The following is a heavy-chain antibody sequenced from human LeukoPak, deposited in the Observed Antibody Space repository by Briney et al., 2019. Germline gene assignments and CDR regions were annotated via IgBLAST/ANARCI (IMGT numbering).Heavy chain of an antibody. CDR3: ARDPTVRYFDWSQYYYYCMDV. V-gene: IGHV3-33*01. J-gene: IGHJ6*02. CDR1: GFTLGSYG. CDR2: IWYDGSNK. D-gene: IGHD3-9*01. Sequence: AGGSLRLSWAASGFTLGSYGMHWVRQAPGKGLEWVAVIWYDGSNKYYADSVKGRFTISRDNSKNTLYLQMNSLRAEDTAVYYCARDPTVRYFDWSQYYYYCMDVWGQGTTVTVSS.